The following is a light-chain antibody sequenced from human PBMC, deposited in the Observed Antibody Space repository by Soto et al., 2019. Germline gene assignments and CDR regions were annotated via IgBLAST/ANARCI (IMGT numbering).Light chain of an antibody. Sequence: EIVLTQSPGTLSLSPGERAILSCRASQSVSSSYLAWYQQKPGQAPRLLMYGASSRATGIPDRFSGSGSGTDFTLTISRLEPEDFAVYYCQQYGSSPYTFGQGTKLEIK. CDR3: QQYGSSPYT. V-gene: IGKV3-20*01. J-gene: IGKJ2*01. CDR2: GAS. CDR1: QSVSSSY.